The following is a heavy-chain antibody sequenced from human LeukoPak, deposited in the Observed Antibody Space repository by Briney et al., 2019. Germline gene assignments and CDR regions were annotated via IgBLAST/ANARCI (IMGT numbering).Heavy chain of an antibody. Sequence: GGSLRLSCVASGFTFSSKGMSWVRQAPGKGLEWVSAISGSGGRTHYADSVKGRFTISRDNAKNTLYLQMNSLKGDDTAVYYCAKDSAFYYIDVWGKGTTVIISS. CDR1: GFTFSSKG. CDR3: AKDSAFYYIDV. J-gene: IGHJ6*03. D-gene: IGHD3-10*01. V-gene: IGHV3-23*01. CDR2: ISGSGGRT.